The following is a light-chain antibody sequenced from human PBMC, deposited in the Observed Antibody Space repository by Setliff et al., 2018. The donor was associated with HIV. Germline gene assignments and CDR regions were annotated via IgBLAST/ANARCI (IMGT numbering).Light chain of an antibody. CDR3: QSYDSSLSGYV. J-gene: IGLJ1*01. CDR2: DNH. V-gene: IGLV1-40*01. Sequence: QSVLTQPPSVSGAPGQMVTISCIGSSSNIGAGYDVHWYQQVPGTAPKLLIFDNHIRPSGVPDRFSGSKSGTSASLAITGLQAEDEADYYCQSYDSSLSGYVFGIGTK. CDR1: SSNIGAGYD.